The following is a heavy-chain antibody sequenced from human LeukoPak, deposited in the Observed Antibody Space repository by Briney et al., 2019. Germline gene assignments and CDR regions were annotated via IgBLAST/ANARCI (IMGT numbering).Heavy chain of an antibody. D-gene: IGHD2-15*01. V-gene: IGHV4-61*05. CDR2: IYHTGST. CDR1: GGSISRSAHY. CDR3: ATRYCSGGSCYFDP. Sequence: SETLSLTCTVSGGSISRSAHYWSWIRQPPGKGLEWIGYIYHTGSTNYSPSLKSRVTISVDTSKNQFSLKLSSVTAADTAVYYCATRYCSGGSCYFDPWGQGTLVTVSS. J-gene: IGHJ5*02.